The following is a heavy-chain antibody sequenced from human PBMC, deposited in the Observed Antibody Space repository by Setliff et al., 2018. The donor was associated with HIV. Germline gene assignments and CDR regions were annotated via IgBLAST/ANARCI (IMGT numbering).Heavy chain of an antibody. D-gene: IGHD3-3*01. V-gene: IGHV4-39*07. CDR2: IYYTGST. Sequence: SETLSLTCTVSGGSISTSRHYWGWIRQPPGKGLEWIGSIYYTGSTYYNPSLKSRVTISVDTPKNQFSLKVTSVTAADTAVYYCARTVRREFRTNVGDHYYFYVDVWGKGTTVTVSS. J-gene: IGHJ6*03. CDR3: ARTVRREFRTNVGDHYYFYVDV. CDR1: GGSISTSRHY.